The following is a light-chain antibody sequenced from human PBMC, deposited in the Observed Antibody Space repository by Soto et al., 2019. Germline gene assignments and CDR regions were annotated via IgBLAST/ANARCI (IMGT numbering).Light chain of an antibody. CDR2: DAS. J-gene: IGKJ5*01. CDR3: QYRTT. Sequence: EIVLTQSPATLSLCRGERATLSCRASQSISSYLAWYQHKPGQAPRLLIDDASSRATGIPARFSGSGSGTDFTLTISSLEPEDFAVYYCQYRTTFGQGTRLEIK. V-gene: IGKV3-11*01. CDR1: QSISSY.